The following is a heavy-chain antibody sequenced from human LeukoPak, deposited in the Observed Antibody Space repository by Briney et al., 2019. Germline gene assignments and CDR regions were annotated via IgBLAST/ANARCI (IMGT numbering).Heavy chain of an antibody. D-gene: IGHD3-3*01. CDR2: ISSSSSTK. CDR3: ARDVHGIRRITIFGGSAFDI. J-gene: IGHJ3*02. Sequence: PGGSLRLSFAAYGFTSSSYSMNWVRQAPGKGLEWVSYISSSSSTKYYADSVKGRFTISRDNAKNSLYLQMNSLRAEDTAVYYCARDVHGIRRITIFGGSAFDIWGQGTMVTVSS. CDR1: GFTSSSYS. V-gene: IGHV3-48*01.